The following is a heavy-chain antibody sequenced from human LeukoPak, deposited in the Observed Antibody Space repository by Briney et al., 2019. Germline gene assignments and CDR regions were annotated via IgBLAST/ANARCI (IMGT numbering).Heavy chain of an antibody. CDR2: IHLSGST. CDR1: GGSVSRSNW. CDR3: ARTEAFCSDTSCSNWFDP. J-gene: IGHJ5*02. V-gene: IGHV4-4*02. D-gene: IGHD2-2*01. Sequence: SGALSLTCAVSGGSVSRSNWWNWVRQPPGKGLEWIGEIHLSGSTNYNPSLKSRVTMSVDKSKNQFSLKLSSVTAADTAVYYCARTEAFCSDTSCSNWFDPWGQGTLVTVSS.